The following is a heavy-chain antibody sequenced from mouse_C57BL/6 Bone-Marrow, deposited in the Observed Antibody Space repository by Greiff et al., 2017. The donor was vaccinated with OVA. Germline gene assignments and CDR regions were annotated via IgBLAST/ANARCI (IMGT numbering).Heavy chain of an antibody. CDR2: IDPSDSST. CDR3: AKETARATAWFAY. Sequence: QVQLQQSGAELVMPWASVKLSCTASGFSFTSYWMHWVKQRPGQGLEWLGEIDPSDSSTNYTQKFKGKSTLTVDTSSRTAFMLLSSLTSEDSAVYYCAKETARATAWFAYWGQGTLVTVSA. CDR1: GFSFTSYW. V-gene: IGHV1-69*01. D-gene: IGHD3-2*01. J-gene: IGHJ3*01.